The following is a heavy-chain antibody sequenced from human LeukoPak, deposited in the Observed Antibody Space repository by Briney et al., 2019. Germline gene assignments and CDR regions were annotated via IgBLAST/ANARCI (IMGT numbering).Heavy chain of an antibody. D-gene: IGHD4-17*01. CDR3: ARGAYGDSDS. J-gene: IGHJ5*01. Sequence: GGSLRLSCADSTFTFSSYAMSWVRQAPGKGLEWVSAISAGADSTYYADSVQGRFTISRDNSKNTLFLQMSGLRAEDTAVYFCARGAYGDSDSWGQGTLVTVSS. CDR1: TFTFSSYA. V-gene: IGHV3-23*01. CDR2: ISAGADST.